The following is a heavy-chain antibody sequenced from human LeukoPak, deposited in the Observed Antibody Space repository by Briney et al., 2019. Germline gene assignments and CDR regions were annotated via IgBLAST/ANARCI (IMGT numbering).Heavy chain of an antibody. D-gene: IGHD5-12*01. V-gene: IGHV3-74*01. J-gene: IGHJ4*02. CDR3: IREGSGRSFAY. CDR2: INSDGSST. Sequence: GGSLRLSCAASGFIFSSYWMHWVRQAPGKGLVWVSRINSDGSSTSYADSVKGRFTISRDNAKNTLYLQMSSLRAEDTAVYYCIREGSGRSFAYWGQGTLVTVSS. CDR1: GFIFSSYW.